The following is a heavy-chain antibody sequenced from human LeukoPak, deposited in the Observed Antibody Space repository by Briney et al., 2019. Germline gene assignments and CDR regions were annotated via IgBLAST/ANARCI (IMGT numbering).Heavy chain of an antibody. J-gene: IGHJ4*02. Sequence: PGGSLRLSCVGSGFTFRSHAMSWVRQAPEKGLEFVSGIYENGGTTYYADSVKGRFSISRDNSKNTLYLQMNSLRAEDTAVYYCAKDLNLRHCYASSGGSGELDYWGQGTLVTVSS. CDR1: GFTFRSHA. D-gene: IGHD3-22*01. CDR3: AKDLNLRHCYASSGGSGELDY. CDR2: IYENGGTT. V-gene: IGHV3-23*01.